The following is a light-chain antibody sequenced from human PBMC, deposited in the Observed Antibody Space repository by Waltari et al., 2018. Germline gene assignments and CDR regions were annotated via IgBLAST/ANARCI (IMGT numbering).Light chain of an antibody. Sequence: SYDLTQSPSVSVSPGQTARITCSGDKLEDQHANWYQQKAGQSPVLVIYQDTKRPLGIPGRFSGASSGNTATLTISGTQSLDEADYFCQVWDTTTAVFGGGTKVTVL. J-gene: IGLJ3*02. CDR1: KLEDQH. CDR2: QDT. V-gene: IGLV3-1*01. CDR3: QVWDTTTAV.